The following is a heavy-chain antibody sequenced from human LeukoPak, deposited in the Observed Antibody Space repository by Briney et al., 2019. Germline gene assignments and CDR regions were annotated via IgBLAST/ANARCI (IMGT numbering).Heavy chain of an antibody. V-gene: IGHV3-33*06. J-gene: IGHJ5*02. D-gene: IGHD3-3*01. CDR3: AKGSSDYDFWSGYYDRAGWFDP. CDR1: GFTFSIYG. CDR2: IWYDGSNK. Sequence: GRSLRLSCAASGFTFSIYGMHWVRQAPGKGPEWVAVIWYDGSNKYYADSVKGRFTISRDNSKNTLYLRMNSLRAEDTAVYYCAKGSSDYDFWSGYYDRAGWFDPWGQGTLVTVSS.